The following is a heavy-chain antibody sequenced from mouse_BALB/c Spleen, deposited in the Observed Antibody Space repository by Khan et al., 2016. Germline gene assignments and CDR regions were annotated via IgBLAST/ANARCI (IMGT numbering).Heavy chain of an antibody. J-gene: IGHJ4*01. CDR1: GYTFTNYG. CDR3: ARSRPYDLYDAAVDY. CDR2: IKTYTEET. D-gene: IGHD2-12*01. Sequence: QIQLVQSGPELKKPGETVKISCKASGYTFTNYGMNGGKQAPGKGLKWMGWIKTYTEETTYADDFKGRFAFYLESSDSTAYLENNNRKNEDTATYFSARSRPYDLYDAAVDYRGQGTSVTVSS. V-gene: IGHV9-3-1*01.